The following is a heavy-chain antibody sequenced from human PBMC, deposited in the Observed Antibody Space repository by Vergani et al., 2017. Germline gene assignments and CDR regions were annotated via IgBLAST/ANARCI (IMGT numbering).Heavy chain of an antibody. V-gene: IGHV3-48*01. CDR2: INGGSSSI. CDR1: GFTFSSYS. Sequence: VQLVESGGGVVQPGRSLRLSCAASGFTFSSYSMNWVRQAPGKGLEWVSYINGGSSSIYYADSVKGRFTISRDNAKKSLYLQMNSLRAEDTAVYYCARELPYGDYTFDYWGQGILVTVSS. CDR3: ARELPYGDYTFDY. D-gene: IGHD4-17*01. J-gene: IGHJ4*02.